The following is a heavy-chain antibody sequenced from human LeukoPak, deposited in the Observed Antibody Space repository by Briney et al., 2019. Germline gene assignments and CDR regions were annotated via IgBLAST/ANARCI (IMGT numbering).Heavy chain of an antibody. CDR1: GFTFSSYG. J-gene: IGHJ4*02. Sequence: PGGSLRLSCAASGFTFSSYGMHWVRQAPGKGLEWVAVISYDGSNKYYADSVKGRFTISRDNSKNTLYLQMNSLRAEDTAVYYCAKDLHDSSGFDYWGQGTLVTVSS. V-gene: IGHV3-30*18. D-gene: IGHD3-22*01. CDR2: ISYDGSNK. CDR3: AKDLHDSSGFDY.